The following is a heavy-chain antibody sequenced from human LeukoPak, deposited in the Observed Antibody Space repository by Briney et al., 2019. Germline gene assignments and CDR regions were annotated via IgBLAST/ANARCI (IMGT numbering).Heavy chain of an antibody. J-gene: IGHJ6*02. D-gene: IGHD6-19*01. V-gene: IGHV3-23*01. CDR3: AKDLQGSSGYYDYYYYGMDV. CDR1: GFTFSSYA. CDR2: VRGRGDST. Sequence: PGGSLRLSCAASGFTFSSYAMSWVRQAPGKGLEWVSTVRGRGDSTYYADSVKGRSVKGRFTISRDNSKNMLYLQMNSLRAEDTAVYFCAKDLQGSSGYYDYYYYGMDVWGQGTTVTVSS.